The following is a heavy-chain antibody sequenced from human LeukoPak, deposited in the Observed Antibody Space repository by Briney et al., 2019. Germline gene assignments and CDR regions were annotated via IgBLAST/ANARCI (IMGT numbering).Heavy chain of an antibody. J-gene: IGHJ4*02. Sequence: SETLSLTCNVSGGSISSYYWSWIRQPAGKGLEWIGRIYTSGSTIYNPSLKSRVTMSADTSKNQFSLKLSSVTAADTAVYYCARDFMVRGVMSLDYWGRGTLVTVSS. V-gene: IGHV4-4*07. D-gene: IGHD3-10*01. CDR2: IYTSGST. CDR1: GGSISSYY. CDR3: ARDFMVRGVMSLDY.